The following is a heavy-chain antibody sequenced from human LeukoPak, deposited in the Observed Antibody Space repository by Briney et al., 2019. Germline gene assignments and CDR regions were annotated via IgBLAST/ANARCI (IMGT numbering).Heavy chain of an antibody. D-gene: IGHD4-23*01. CDR2: MNPNSGNT. J-gene: IGHJ4*02. CDR1: GYTFTSYD. CDR3: ARVSRYGGNSGS. Sequence: ASVKVSCKASGYTFTSYDINWVRQATGQGREWMGWMNPNSGNTGYAQKFQGRVTMTRNTSISTAYMELSSLRSEDAAVYYCARVSRYGGNSGSWGQGTLVTVSS. V-gene: IGHV1-8*01.